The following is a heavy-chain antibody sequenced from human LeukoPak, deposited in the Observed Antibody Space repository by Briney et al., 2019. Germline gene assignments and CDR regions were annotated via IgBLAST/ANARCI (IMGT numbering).Heavy chain of an antibody. CDR1: GGSFSGYY. J-gene: IGHJ4*02. D-gene: IGHD3-9*01. CDR2: INHSGST. Sequence: SETLSLTCAVYGGSFSGYYWSWSRQPTGKGLKWIGEINHSGSTNYNPSLKSRVTISVDTSKNQFSLKLSSVTAADTAVYYCARVRGRYFDWSPFDYWGQGTLVTVSS. V-gene: IGHV4-34*01. CDR3: ARVRGRYFDWSPFDY.